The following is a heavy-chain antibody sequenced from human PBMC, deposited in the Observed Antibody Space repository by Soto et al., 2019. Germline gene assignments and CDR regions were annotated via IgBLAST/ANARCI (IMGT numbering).Heavy chain of an antibody. D-gene: IGHD7-27*01. J-gene: IGHJ4*02. CDR1: GGSISTVNDC. V-gene: IGHV4-30-4*01. CDR2: IYNGGST. Sequence: QVQLQESGPGLVKSSETLSRTCTVSGGSISTVNDCWSWSRQSPDRGLDWIGHIYNGGSTYNNPSLKSRMTISVDTSKNQFSLKLSSVRVADTAVYYCARGPSGDKVDYWGQGTLFTVSS. CDR3: ARGPSGDKVDY.